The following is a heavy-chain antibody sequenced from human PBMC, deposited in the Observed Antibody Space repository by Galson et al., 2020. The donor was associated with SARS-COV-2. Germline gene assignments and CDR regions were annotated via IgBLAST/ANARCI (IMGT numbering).Heavy chain of an antibody. D-gene: IGHD4-17*01. CDR1: GFTFSSYA. Sequence: TGGSLRLSCAASGFTFSSYAMSWVRQAPGKGLEWVSAISGSGGSTYYADSVKGRFTISRDNSKNTLYLQMNSLRAEDTAVYYCAKDRDYARGYYYGMDVWGQGTTVTVSS. CDR3: AKDRDYARGYYYGMDV. CDR2: ISGSGGST. V-gene: IGHV3-23*01. J-gene: IGHJ6*02.